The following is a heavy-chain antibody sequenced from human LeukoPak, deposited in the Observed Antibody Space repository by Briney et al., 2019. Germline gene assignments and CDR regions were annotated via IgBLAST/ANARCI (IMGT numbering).Heavy chain of an antibody. D-gene: IGHD1-26*01. Sequence: GGSLRLSCAASGFTVSSNYMSWVRQAPGKGLEWVSVIYSGGSTYYADSVKGRFTISRDNSKNTLYLQMNSLRAEDTAVYYCARGWEGSYRFDYWGQGTLVTVSS. J-gene: IGHJ4*02. CDR1: GFTVSSNY. CDR3: ARGWEGSYRFDY. V-gene: IGHV3-53*01. CDR2: IYSGGST.